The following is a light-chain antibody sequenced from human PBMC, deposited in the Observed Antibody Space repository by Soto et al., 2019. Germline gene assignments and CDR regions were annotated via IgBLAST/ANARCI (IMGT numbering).Light chain of an antibody. CDR2: SND. V-gene: IGLV1-44*01. Sequence: QSVLTQPPSTSGTPGQRVTISCSGSSSNIGRNAVSWYHHLPGTAPRLLIFSNDQRHSGVPDRFSGSKSGTSASLAISGLQSEDEGEYFCASWDDSLNGGMFGGGSKVTVL. CDR1: SSNIGRNA. CDR3: ASWDDSLNGGM. J-gene: IGLJ3*02.